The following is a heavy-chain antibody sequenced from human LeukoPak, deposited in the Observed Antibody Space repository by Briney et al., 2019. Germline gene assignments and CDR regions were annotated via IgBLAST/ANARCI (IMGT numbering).Heavy chain of an antibody. J-gene: IGHJ4*02. CDR3: ASLVVPAAPLDY. D-gene: IGHD2-2*01. CDR1: GGSISSSSYY. Sequence: PSETLSLTCTVSGGSISSSSYYWGWIRQPPGKGLEWIGSIYYSGSTYYNPSLKSRVTISVDTSKNQFSLKLSSVTAADTAVYYCASLVVPAAPLDYWGQGTLVTVSS. CDR2: IYYSGST. V-gene: IGHV4-39*07.